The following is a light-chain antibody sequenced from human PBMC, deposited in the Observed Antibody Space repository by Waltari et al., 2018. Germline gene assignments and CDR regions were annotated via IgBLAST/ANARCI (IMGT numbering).Light chain of an antibody. V-gene: IGKV2-28*01. J-gene: IGKJ3*01. CDR3: MQALQTPFI. CDR1: QRLLHGNGLNY. CDR2: LGS. Sequence: DIVMTQSPLSLPVTPGEPDSISCRSSQRLLHGNGLNYLDWYLQKPGQSPQLLIYLGSNRASGVPDRISGSGSGTDFTLKISRVEADDVGVYYCMQALQTPFIFGPGTKLDVK.